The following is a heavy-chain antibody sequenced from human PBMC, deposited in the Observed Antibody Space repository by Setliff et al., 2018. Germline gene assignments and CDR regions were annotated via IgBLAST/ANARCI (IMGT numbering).Heavy chain of an antibody. CDR3: ARVDNFWSGPIDY. Sequence: SETLSLTCSVSDFSINSGYYWGWIRQSPGEGLEWIGSIYRNGNTYYNPSLKSRVTISVDTSKNQFSLKLSSVTAADTAVYYCARVDNFWSGPIDYWARERWSPSPQ. D-gene: IGHD3-3*01. CDR1: DFSINSGYY. V-gene: IGHV4-38-2*02. CDR2: IYRNGNT. J-gene: IGHJ4*02.